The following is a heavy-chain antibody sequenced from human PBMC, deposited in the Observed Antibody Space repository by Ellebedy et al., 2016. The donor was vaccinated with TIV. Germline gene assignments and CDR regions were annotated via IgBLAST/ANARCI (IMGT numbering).Heavy chain of an antibody. Sequence: AASVKVSCKVSGYSLTELSMHWVRQAPGKGLEWMGGFDPEDGETTYAQKFQGRIILTEDTSSDTAYMELSNLRSECTAVYFCATDSSKSRLVMVASAQAFDVWGQGTMVTVSS. D-gene: IGHD2-21*01. CDR3: ATDSSKSRLVMVASAQAFDV. J-gene: IGHJ3*01. CDR1: GYSLTELS. V-gene: IGHV1-24*01. CDR2: FDPEDGET.